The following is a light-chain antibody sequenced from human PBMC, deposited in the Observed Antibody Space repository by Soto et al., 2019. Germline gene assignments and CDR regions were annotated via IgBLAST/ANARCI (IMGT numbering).Light chain of an antibody. V-gene: IGLV2-14*01. CDR3: SSYTSSSTLNYV. CDR2: EVS. Sequence: QSVLTQPASVSGSPGQSITISCTGSSSDVETYNYVSWYQQHPGKAPQLMIYEVSNRPSGVSHRFSGSKSGNTASLTISGLQAEDEADYYCSSYTSSSTLNYVFGTGTKLTVL. J-gene: IGLJ1*01. CDR1: SSDVETYNY.